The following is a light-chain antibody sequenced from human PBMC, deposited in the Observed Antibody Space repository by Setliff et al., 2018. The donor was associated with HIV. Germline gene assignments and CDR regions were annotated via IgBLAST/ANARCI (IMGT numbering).Light chain of an antibody. V-gene: IGLV2-14*01. J-gene: IGLJ1*01. CDR3: NSYTTSGTRV. CDR2: EVT. Sequence: LAQPASVSGSPGQSIIISCTGTSSDVGGYNYVSWYQQHPGKAPKLIIYEVTNRPSGVSDRFSGSKSVNTASLTISGLQTEDEADYYCNSYTTSGTRVFGTGTKGTVL. CDR1: SSDVGGYNY.